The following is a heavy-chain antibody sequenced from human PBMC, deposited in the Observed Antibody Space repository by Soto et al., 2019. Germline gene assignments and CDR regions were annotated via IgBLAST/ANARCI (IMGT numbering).Heavy chain of an antibody. J-gene: IGHJ4*02. Sequence: QVQLVQSGPEVKKPGSSVKVSCKASGGTFRNYPINWVRQAPGQGLEWMGSIFPLTDIPDYAQNFQARLTISADRSTSTAYMELNSLTSDATAMYFCARGPLVVLNYFPSWGQGTLVTVSS. CDR1: GGTFRNYP. CDR2: IFPLTDIP. CDR3: ARGPLVVLNYFPS. V-gene: IGHV1-69*02.